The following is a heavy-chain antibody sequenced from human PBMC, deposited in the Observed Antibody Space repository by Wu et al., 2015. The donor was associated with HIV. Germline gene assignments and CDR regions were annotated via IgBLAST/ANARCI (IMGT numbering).Heavy chain of an antibody. CDR3: ATGILGALDI. J-gene: IGHJ3*02. Sequence: QVQLVQSGAEVKKPGASMKVSCKVSGYFLSKLSMHWVRQAPGKGLEWMGGFDPGDGETVYARKLQGRVTMIEDISTDIAYMELCSLRSEDTAVYYCATGILGALDIWGQGTLVTVSS. D-gene: IGHD7-27*01. CDR2: FDPGDGET. CDR1: GYFLSKLS. V-gene: IGHV1-24*01.